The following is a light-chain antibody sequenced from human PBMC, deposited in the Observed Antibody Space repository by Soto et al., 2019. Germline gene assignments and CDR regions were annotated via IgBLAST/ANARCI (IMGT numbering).Light chain of an antibody. J-gene: IGKJ3*01. CDR3: QQYNDWSPFT. CDR2: GAS. Sequence: EIVMTQSPATLSVSPGGSATLSCRASQSINKNLAWYQQRPCQAPRRLIYGASTKATGIPASFSGRGSGTDFTLTISSLQSEDVAVYYCQQYNDWSPFTFGPGTKVDIK. V-gene: IGKV3-15*01. CDR1: QSINKN.